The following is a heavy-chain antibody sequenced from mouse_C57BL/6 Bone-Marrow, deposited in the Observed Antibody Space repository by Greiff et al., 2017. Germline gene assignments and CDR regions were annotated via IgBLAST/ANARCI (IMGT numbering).Heavy chain of an antibody. CDR3: APTTVVATGAMDY. Sequence: VQLQQSGPELVKPGASVKISCKASGYSFTDYNMNWVKQSNGKSLEWIGVINPNYGTTSYNQKFKGQATLTVDQSSSTAYIQLNSLTSEDSAVYYCAPTTVVATGAMDYWGQGTSVTVSS. CDR1: GYSFTDYN. D-gene: IGHD1-1*01. J-gene: IGHJ4*01. CDR2: INPNYGTT. V-gene: IGHV1-39*01.